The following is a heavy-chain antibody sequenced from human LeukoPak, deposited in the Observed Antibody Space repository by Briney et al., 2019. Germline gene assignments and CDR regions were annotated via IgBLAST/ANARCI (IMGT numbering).Heavy chain of an antibody. CDR2: IYYSGST. J-gene: IGHJ4*02. Sequence: SETLSLTCTVSGGSISSGDYYWSWIRQPPGKGLEWIGYIYYSGSTYYNPSLKSRVTISVDTSKNQFSLKLSSVTAADTAVYYCAKAKDFWSGPLDYWGQGTLVTVSS. CDR3: AKAKDFWSGPLDY. D-gene: IGHD3-3*01. CDR1: GGSISSGDYY. V-gene: IGHV4-30-4*02.